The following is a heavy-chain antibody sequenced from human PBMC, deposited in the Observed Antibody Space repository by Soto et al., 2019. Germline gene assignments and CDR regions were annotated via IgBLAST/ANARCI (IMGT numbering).Heavy chain of an antibody. Sequence: SETLSLTCAVDGGSLNGYYWNWIRQPPGKGLEWIGEINHTGGTYNNPTLKGRATMSVDTSKNQFARRLRSVTAADTAIYYCAARITVFGLLIPPFDPWGQGTQVTVSS. CDR3: AARITVFGLLIPPFDP. J-gene: IGHJ5*02. D-gene: IGHD3-3*01. V-gene: IGHV4-34*04. CDR1: GGSLNGYY. CDR2: INHTGGT.